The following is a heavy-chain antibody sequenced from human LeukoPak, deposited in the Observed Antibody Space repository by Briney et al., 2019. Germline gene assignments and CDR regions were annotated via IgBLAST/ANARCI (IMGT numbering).Heavy chain of an antibody. D-gene: IGHD1-26*01. CDR2: MNPNSGNT. V-gene: IGHV1-8*02. CDR3: ARGRSYGVY. J-gene: IGHJ4*02. CDR1: GYTFTGYY. Sequence: ASVKVSCKASGYTFTGYYMHWVRQAPGQGLEWMGWMNPNSGNTGYARKFQGRVTMTRNTSISTAYMELSSLRSEDTAVYYCARGRSYGVYWGQGTLVTVSS.